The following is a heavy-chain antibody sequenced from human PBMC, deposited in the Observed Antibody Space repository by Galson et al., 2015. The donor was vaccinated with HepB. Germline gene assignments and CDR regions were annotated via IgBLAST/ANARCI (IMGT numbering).Heavy chain of an antibody. D-gene: IGHD6-6*01. CDR3: ARVYGAARKPGGMDV. J-gene: IGHJ6*02. CDR2: ISSSGNAI. V-gene: IGHV3-11*01. Sequence: SLRLSCAASGFTFSDYYMSWIRQAPGKGLEWLSYISSSGNAIYCADSVKGRFTISRDNAKKSLYMEMSSLRVEDTAVYYCARVYGAARKPGGMDVWGQGTTVIVS. CDR1: GFTFSDYY.